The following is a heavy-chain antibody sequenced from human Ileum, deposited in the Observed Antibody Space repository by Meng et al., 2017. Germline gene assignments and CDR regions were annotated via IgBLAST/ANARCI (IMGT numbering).Heavy chain of an antibody. V-gene: IGHV4-34*01. J-gene: IGHJ4*02. CDR3: ARARYDN. Sequence: QVQLQQWGAGLLKPSETLSLTCVGYGGSFSANYWTWSRQPPGKGLEWMREINHNGSANYKPYLKSRVTISVDTSKKQFSLRLTSVTAAETAVYYCARARYDNWGQGTLVTVSS. CDR1: GGSFSANY. CDR2: INHNGSA.